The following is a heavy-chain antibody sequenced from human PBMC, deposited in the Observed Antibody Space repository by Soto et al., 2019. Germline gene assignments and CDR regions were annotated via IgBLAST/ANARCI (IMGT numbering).Heavy chain of an antibody. CDR2: INHSGST. Sequence: SETLSLTCAVYGGSFSGYYWSWIRQPPGKGLEWIGEINHSGSTNYNPSLKSRVTISVDTSKNQFSLKLSSVTAADTAVYYCARGRGLSSSWYYGMDVWGQGTTVTVSS. CDR3: ARGRGLSSSWYYGMDV. D-gene: IGHD6-13*01. CDR1: GGSFSGYY. V-gene: IGHV4-34*01. J-gene: IGHJ6*02.